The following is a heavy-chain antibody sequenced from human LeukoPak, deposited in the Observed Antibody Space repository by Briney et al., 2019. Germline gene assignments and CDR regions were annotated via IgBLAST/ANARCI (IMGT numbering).Heavy chain of an antibody. CDR1: GFTYISYD. J-gene: IGHJ4*02. CDR3: AKDRPNYYGSNGHYYRRDGDY. CDR2: ISASGDRT. V-gene: IGHV3-23*01. D-gene: IGHD3-22*01. Sequence: GGSLRLSCAASGFTYISYDMTWVRQAPGKGLEWVSGISASGDRTYYADSVKGRFTISRDNSKNTLSLQMNSLRVEDTAVYFCAKDRPNYYGSNGHYYRRDGDYWGQGTLVTVSS.